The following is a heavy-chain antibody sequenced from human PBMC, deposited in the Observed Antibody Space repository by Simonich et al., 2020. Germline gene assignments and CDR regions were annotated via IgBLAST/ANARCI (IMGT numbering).Heavy chain of an antibody. CDR2: ISAYNGNQ. V-gene: IGHV1-18*01. CDR1: GYTFTSYG. D-gene: IGHD2-15*01. Sequence: QVQLVQSGAEVKKPGASVKVSCKASGYTFTSYGISWVRQAPGQGLDWMGWISAYNGNQNYAQKLQGRGTMTTDTSTSPAYLELRSLRSDDTAVYYCARASRGTWWYYYFDYWGQGTLVTVSS. CDR3: ARASRGTWWYYYFDY. J-gene: IGHJ4*02.